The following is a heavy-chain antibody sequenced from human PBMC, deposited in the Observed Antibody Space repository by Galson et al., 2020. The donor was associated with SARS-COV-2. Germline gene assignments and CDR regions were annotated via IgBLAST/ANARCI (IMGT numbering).Heavy chain of an antibody. CDR3: ATPRGYSGYDLGVFDY. CDR1: GYTFTSYD. Sequence: ASVKVSCKASGYTFTSYDINWVRQATGQGLEWMGWMNPNSGNTGYAQKFQGRVTMTRNTSISTAYMELSSLRSEDTAVYYCATPRGYSGYDLGVFDYWGQGTLVTVSS. V-gene: IGHV1-8*01. J-gene: IGHJ4*02. CDR2: MNPNSGNT. D-gene: IGHD5-12*01.